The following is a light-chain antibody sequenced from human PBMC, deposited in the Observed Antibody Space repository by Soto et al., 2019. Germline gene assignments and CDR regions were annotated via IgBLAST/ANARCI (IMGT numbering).Light chain of an antibody. CDR2: AAS. Sequence: DIQMTQSPSSLFASVGDRVTITSLASQSISSYLNWYQQTPGKDNKLLIYAASSLQSGVPSRFSGSGAGTDFTLTISSLEPEDFATYYCQQSYSTPRTFGQGTKVDIK. CDR3: QQSYSTPRT. CDR1: QSISSY. J-gene: IGKJ1*01. V-gene: IGKV1-39*01.